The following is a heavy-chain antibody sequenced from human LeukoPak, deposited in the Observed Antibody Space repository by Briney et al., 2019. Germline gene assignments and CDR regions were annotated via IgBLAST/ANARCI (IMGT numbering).Heavy chain of an antibody. CDR1: GGSISSYY. CDR3: ARGHNYASGMPFDY. J-gene: IGHJ4*02. D-gene: IGHD3-10*01. CDR2: IYYSGST. V-gene: IGHV4-59*08. Sequence: SETLSLTCTVSGGSISSYYWSWIRQPPGKGLEWIGSIYYSGSTYYNPSLKSRVTISVDTSKNQFSLKLSSVTAADTAVYYCARGHNYASGMPFDYWGQGTLVTVSS.